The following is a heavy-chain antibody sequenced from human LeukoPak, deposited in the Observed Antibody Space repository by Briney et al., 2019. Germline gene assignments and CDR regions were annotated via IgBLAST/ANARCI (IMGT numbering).Heavy chain of an antibody. CDR3: VRGEDYGDYFDY. D-gene: IGHD4-17*01. Sequence: GGSLRLSCAASGLTVSSNYMSWVRQAPGKGLEWVSVIYSGGSTYYADSVKGRFTISRDNSKNTLSLQMNSLRAEDTAVYYCVRGEDYGDYFDYWGQGTLVTVSS. CDR2: IYSGGST. J-gene: IGHJ4*02. CDR1: GLTVSSNY. V-gene: IGHV3-53*01.